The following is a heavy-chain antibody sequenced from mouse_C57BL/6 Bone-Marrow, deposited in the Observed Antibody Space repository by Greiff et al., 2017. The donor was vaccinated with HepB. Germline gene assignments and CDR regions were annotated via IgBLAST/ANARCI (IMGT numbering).Heavy chain of an antibody. CDR1: GFTFSDYG. CDR2: ISSGSSTI. CDR3: ARFPTGGGAY. Sequence: EVQLVESGGGLVKPGGSLKLSCAASGFTFSDYGMHWVRQAPEKGLEWVAYISSGSSTIYYADTVKGRFTISRDNAKNTLFLQMTSLRSEDTAMYYCARFPTGGGAYWGQGTLVTVSA. D-gene: IGHD4-1*02. J-gene: IGHJ3*01. V-gene: IGHV5-17*01.